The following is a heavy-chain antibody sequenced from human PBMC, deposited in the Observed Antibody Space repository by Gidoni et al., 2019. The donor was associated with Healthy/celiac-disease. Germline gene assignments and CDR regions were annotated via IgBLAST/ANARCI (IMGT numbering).Heavy chain of an antibody. D-gene: IGHD3-10*01. J-gene: IGHJ4*02. CDR1: GGSISSGGYY. CDR3: AREAAGTYYYGSGQIN. Sequence: QVQLQESGPGLVKPSQTLSLTCTVSGGSISSGGYYWSWIRQHPGKGLEWIGYIYYSGSTYYNPSLKSRVTISVDTSKNQFSLKLSSVTAADTAVYYCAREAAGTYYYGSGQINWGQGTLVTVSS. V-gene: IGHV4-31*03. CDR2: IYYSGST.